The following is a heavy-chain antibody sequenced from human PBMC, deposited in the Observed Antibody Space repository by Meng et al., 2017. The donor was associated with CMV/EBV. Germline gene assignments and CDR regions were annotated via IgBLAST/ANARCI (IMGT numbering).Heavy chain of an antibody. Sequence: LQVSVSTLVNPTQPLPPTCSLSGFSPCTSGVGSRCIRQPPAKALEWLALIYWDDDKRYSPALKSRLTITKDTSKNQVVLTMTNMDPVDTATYYCAHSQRGYSGPVEFDYWGQGTLVTVSS. V-gene: IGHV2-5*02. J-gene: IGHJ4*02. CDR2: IYWDDDK. CDR3: AHSQRGYSGPVEFDY. CDR1: GFSPCTSGVG. D-gene: IGHD5-12*01.